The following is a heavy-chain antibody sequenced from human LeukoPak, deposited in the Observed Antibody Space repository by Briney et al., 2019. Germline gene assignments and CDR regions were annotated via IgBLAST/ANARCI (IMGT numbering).Heavy chain of an antibody. CDR3: TREGEEYYYDSSGYRAGAFDI. CDR2: IRSKAYGGTT. D-gene: IGHD3-22*01. V-gene: IGHV3-49*03. CDR1: GFTFGDYA. Sequence: GGSLRLSCTASGFTFGDYAMSWFRQAPGKGLEWVGFIRSKAYGGTTEYAASVKGRFTISRDDSKSIAYLQMNSLKTEDTAVYYCTREGEEYYYDSSGYRAGAFDIWGQGTMVTVSS. J-gene: IGHJ3*02.